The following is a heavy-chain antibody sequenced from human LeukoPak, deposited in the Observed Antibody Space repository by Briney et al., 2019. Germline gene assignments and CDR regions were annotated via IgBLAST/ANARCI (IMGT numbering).Heavy chain of an antibody. V-gene: IGHV3-30*04. D-gene: IGHD4-17*01. J-gene: IGHJ3*02. CDR3: ARDRAYGDYRDAFDI. CDR2: ISYDGSNK. Sequence: GRSLRLSCAASGFTFSSYAMHWVRQAPGKGLEWVAVISYDGSNKYYADSVKGRFTISGDNSKNTLYLQMNSLRAEDTAVYYCARDRAYGDYRDAFDIWGQGTMVTVSS. CDR1: GFTFSSYA.